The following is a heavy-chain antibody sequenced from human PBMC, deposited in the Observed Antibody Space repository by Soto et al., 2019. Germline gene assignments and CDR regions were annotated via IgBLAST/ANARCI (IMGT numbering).Heavy chain of an antibody. CDR3: ARVPLDYSNSHYFDF. CDR1: GGSVSSGSFY. V-gene: IGHV4-61*01. Sequence: XGTLALTCTVSGGSVSSGSFYWSWIRQPPGKALEWIGFIYNNRSFNYNPSLKSRVTMSVDTSKHQFSLKLSSVTAADTAVYYCARVPLDYSNSHYFDFWGQGALVTVSS. D-gene: IGHD6-6*01. CDR2: IYNNRSF. J-gene: IGHJ4*02.